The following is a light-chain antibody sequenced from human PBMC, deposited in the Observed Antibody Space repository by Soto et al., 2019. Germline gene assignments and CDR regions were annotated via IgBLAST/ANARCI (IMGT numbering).Light chain of an antibody. V-gene: IGLV1-44*01. CDR3: AAWDDTLNGQV. CDR1: SFNIGRNP. J-gene: IGLJ3*02. Sequence: QSVLTQPPSASGTPGQRVTISCSGSSFNIGRNPVNWYQQFPGTAPKLLIQRNNERPSGVPDRFSGSKSGTSVSLAISGLRSEDEATYYCAAWDDTLNGQVFGGGTKLTVL. CDR2: RNN.